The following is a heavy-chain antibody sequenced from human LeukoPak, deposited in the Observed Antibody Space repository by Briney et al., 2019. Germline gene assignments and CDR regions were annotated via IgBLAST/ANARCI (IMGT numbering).Heavy chain of an antibody. D-gene: IGHD7-27*01. Sequence: ASVKVSCKASGYTFTGYYMHWVRQAPGQGLEWMGWINPNSGGTNYAQKFQGRVTMTRDTSISTAYMELSRLRSDDTAVYYCARSLGNGNYYYGMGVWGQGTTVTVSS. CDR3: ARSLGNGNYYYGMGV. J-gene: IGHJ6*02. CDR1: GYTFTGYY. CDR2: INPNSGGT. V-gene: IGHV1-2*02.